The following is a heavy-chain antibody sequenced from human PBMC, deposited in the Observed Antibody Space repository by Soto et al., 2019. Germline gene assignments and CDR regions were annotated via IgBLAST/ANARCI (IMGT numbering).Heavy chain of an antibody. V-gene: IGHV4-39*01. J-gene: IGHJ4*02. CDR3: ARLPSRHLVDY. CDR1: GXSLNSSCYY. Sequence: XTLSLPCTVSGXSLNSSCYYWGWIRQPPGKGLEWIGIMFYGVRTYYNQSLKSRVTVSVETSKNQFSLNLISLTSADTAVYYCARLPSRHLVDYWGQGTLVTVS. D-gene: IGHD3-3*02. CDR2: MFYGVRT.